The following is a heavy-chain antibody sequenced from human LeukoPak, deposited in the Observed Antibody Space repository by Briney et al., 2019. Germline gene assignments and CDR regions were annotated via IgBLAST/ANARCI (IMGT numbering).Heavy chain of an antibody. V-gene: IGHV4-39*07. J-gene: IGHJ6*03. CDR2: ISYTGSI. CDR1: GGSISSYDHY. CDR3: ARATYYYGSGCYYKRYYYMDV. Sequence: PSETLSLPCSVSGGSISSYDHYWGWIRQPPGKGLEWIGSISYTGSIYYNPSLKRPVTISVDTSKNQFSLKLSSVAAADTAVYYCARATYYYGSGCYYKRYYYMDVWGKGTTVTISS. D-gene: IGHD3-10*01.